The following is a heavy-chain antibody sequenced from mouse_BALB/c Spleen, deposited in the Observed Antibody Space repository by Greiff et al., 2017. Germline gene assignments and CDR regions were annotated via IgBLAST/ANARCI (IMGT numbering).Heavy chain of an antibody. D-gene: IGHD2-1*01. V-gene: IGHV3-8*02. J-gene: IGHJ3*01. CDR1: GDSITSGY. Sequence: EVQLQQSGPSLVKPSQTLSLTCSVTGDSITSGYWNWIRKFPGNKLEYMGYISYSGSTYYNPSLKSRISITRDTSKNQYYLQLNSVTTEDTATYYCARYWGNYDWFAYWGQGTLVTVSA. CDR3: ARYWGNYDWFAY. CDR2: ISYSGST.